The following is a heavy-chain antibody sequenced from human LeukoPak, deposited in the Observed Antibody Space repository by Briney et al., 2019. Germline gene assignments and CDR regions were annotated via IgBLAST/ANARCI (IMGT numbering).Heavy chain of an antibody. J-gene: IGHJ4*02. CDR3: ARRGHSPSGSPY. CDR2: LYYGGTN. V-gene: IGHV4-39*01. D-gene: IGHD3-10*01. CDR1: GVSITTSGFY. Sequence: SETLSLTCTVSGVSITTSGFYWAWIRRPPGKGLEWIGSLYYGGTNYYTPSLKSRVTVSGDTSKNQFSLELASVTAADTAVYYCARRGHSPSGSPYWGPGTQVTVSS.